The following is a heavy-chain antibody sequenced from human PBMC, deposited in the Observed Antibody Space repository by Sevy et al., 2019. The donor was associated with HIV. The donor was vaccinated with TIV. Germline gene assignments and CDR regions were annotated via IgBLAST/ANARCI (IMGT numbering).Heavy chain of an antibody. CDR2: ISYDGSNK. Sequence: GGSLRLSCVASGFTFSSYAMHWVRQAPGKGLEWVAVISYDGSNKYYADSVKGRFTISRDNSKNTLYLQMNSLRAEDTAVYYCARDGGGSSWPIDYWGQGTLVTVSS. CDR3: ARDGGGSSWPIDY. CDR1: GFTFSSYA. V-gene: IGHV3-30*04. D-gene: IGHD6-13*01. J-gene: IGHJ4*02.